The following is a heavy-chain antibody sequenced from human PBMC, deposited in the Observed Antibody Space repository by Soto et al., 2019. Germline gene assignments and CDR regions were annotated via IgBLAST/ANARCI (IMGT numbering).Heavy chain of an antibody. D-gene: IGHD5-12*01. CDR2: IYYSGST. J-gene: IGHJ4*02. V-gene: IGHV4-59*01. CDR3: ARVLGWLRAPYFDY. Sequence: PSETLSLTCTVSGGSISSYYWSWIRQPPGKGLEWIGYIYYSGSTNYNPSLKSRVTISVDTSKNQFSLKLSSVTAADTAVYYCARVLGWLRAPYFDYWGKGTLVTVSS. CDR1: GGSISSYY.